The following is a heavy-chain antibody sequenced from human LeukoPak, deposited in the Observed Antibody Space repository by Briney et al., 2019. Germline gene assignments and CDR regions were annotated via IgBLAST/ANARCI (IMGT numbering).Heavy chain of an antibody. CDR3: ARSYCSSTSCHRIAIDY. CDR2: ISSNGGST. D-gene: IGHD2-2*01. Sequence: QPGGSLRLSCAAFGFTFSSYAMHWVRQAPGKGLEYVSAISSNGGSTYYANSVKGRFTISRDNSMNTLYLQMGSLRAEDMAVYYCARSYCSSTSCHRIAIDYWGQGTLVTVSS. J-gene: IGHJ4*02. CDR1: GFTFSSYA. V-gene: IGHV3-64*01.